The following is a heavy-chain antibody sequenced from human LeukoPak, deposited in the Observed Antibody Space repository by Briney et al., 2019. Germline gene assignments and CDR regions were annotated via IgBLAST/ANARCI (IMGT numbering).Heavy chain of an antibody. CDR3: ARYARSGSYSGWFDP. J-gene: IGHJ5*02. CDR1: GASITGSGYY. D-gene: IGHD1-26*01. CDR2: IFYSGST. Sequence: SSETLSLTCTVSGASITGSGYYWGWIRQPPGKGLEWIGSIFYSGSTYYNPSLKSRVTISEDTSKNQFSLKLSSVTAADTAVYYCARYARSGSYSGWFDPWGQGTLVTVSS. V-gene: IGHV4-39*07.